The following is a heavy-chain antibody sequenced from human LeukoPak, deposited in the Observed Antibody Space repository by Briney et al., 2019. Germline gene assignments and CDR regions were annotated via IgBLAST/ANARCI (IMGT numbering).Heavy chain of an antibody. V-gene: IGHV4-39*01. CDR2: IYYSGST. CDR1: GGSISSSSYY. CDR3: ARLGTAIDY. Sequence: TSETLSLTCTVSGGSISSSSYYWGWIRQPPGKGLEWIGSIYYSGSTYYNPSLKSRVTISVDTSKNQFSLKLSSVTAADTAVYYCARLGTAIDYWGQGTLVTVSS. J-gene: IGHJ4*02. D-gene: IGHD2-21*02.